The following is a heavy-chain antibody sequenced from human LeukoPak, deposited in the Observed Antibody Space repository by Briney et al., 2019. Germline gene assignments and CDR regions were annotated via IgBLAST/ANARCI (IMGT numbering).Heavy chain of an antibody. J-gene: IGHJ5*02. D-gene: IGHD4/OR15-4a*01. CDR2: INHSGST. V-gene: IGHV4-34*01. Sequence: SETLSLTCAVYGGSFSGYYWSWLRQPPGKGLEWIGEINHSGSTNYNPSLKSRVTISVDTSKNQFSLKLSSVTAADTAVYYCARYLDYYNWFDPWGQGTLVTVSS. CDR3: ARYLDYYNWFDP. CDR1: GGSFSGYY.